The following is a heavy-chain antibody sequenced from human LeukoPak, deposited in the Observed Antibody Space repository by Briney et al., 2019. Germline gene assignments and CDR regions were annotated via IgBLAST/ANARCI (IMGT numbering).Heavy chain of an antibody. V-gene: IGHV1-2*02. CDR1: GYTFTGYY. CDR3: ARCVHDGSGWYSSYYYYYMDV. Sequence: ASVKVSCKASGYTFTGYYMHWVRQAPGQGLEWMGWINPNSGGTNYAQKFQGRVTMTRDTSISTAYMELSRLRSDDTAVYYCARCVHDGSGWYSSYYYYYMDVWGKGTTVTVSS. CDR2: INPNSGGT. J-gene: IGHJ6*03. D-gene: IGHD6-19*01.